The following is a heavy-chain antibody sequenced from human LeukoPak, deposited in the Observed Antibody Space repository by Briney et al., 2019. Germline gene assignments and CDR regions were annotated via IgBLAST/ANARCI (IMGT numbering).Heavy chain of an antibody. CDR2: TWYDGSNE. Sequence: GGSLRLSCAASGFTFSFYGMHWVRQAPGKGLEWVAVTWYDGSNEFYADSVKGRFIISRDNSKNILYLQMNNLRAEDTAVYYCARDASGLLDSGGYTFFGYWGQGTLVTVSS. CDR3: ARDASGLLDSGGYTFFGY. CDR1: GFTFSFYG. V-gene: IGHV3-33*01. D-gene: IGHD3-22*01. J-gene: IGHJ4*02.